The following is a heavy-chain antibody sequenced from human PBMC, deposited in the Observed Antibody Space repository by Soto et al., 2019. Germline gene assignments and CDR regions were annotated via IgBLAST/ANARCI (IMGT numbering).Heavy chain of an antibody. CDR1: GGTFSSYA. D-gene: IGHD2-2*02. V-gene: IGHV1-69*13. CDR3: AAERGGYCRSTSCDIDYGMDV. Sequence: SVKFSCKASGGTFSSYAISWVRQAPGQGLEWMGGIIPIFGTANYAQKFQGRVTITADESTSTAYMELSSLRSEYTAVYYCAAERGGYCRSTSCDIDYGMDVWGQGPTVTVCS. CDR2: IIPIFGTA. J-gene: IGHJ6*02.